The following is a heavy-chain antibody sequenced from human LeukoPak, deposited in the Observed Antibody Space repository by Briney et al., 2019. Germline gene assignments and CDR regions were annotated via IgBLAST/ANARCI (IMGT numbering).Heavy chain of an antibody. J-gene: IGHJ4*02. CDR3: AKVKGWYGEGYFDY. CDR2: ICRDAKT. V-gene: IGHV3-53*01. D-gene: IGHD3-10*01. CDR1: GFAVSSNY. Sequence: PGGSLRLSCAASGFAVSSNYMSWVRQAPGKRLEWVSVICRDAKTYYADSVKGRFTISRDISKNTLFLQMTSLRAEDTALYYCAKVKGWYGEGYFDYWGQGTLVTVSS.